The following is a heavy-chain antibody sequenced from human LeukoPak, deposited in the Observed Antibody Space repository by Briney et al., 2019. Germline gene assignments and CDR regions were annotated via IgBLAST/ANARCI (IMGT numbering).Heavy chain of an antibody. D-gene: IGHD2-15*01. Sequence: GGSLRLFCAASGFTFSSYWMHWVRQAPGKGVVWVSRINSDGSSTSYADYVKGRFTISRDNAKNTLYLQMNSLRAEDTAVYYCAKSPYCSGGSCYYFDYWGQGTLVTVSS. CDR2: INSDGSST. J-gene: IGHJ4*02. CDR3: AKSPYCSGGSCYYFDY. CDR1: GFTFSSYW. V-gene: IGHV3-74*01.